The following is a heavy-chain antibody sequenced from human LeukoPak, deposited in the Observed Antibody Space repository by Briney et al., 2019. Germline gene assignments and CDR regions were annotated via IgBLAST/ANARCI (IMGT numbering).Heavy chain of an antibody. CDR3: AKTMVRGGPPYYYCGMDV. Sequence: GGSLTLSCAASGFTFDGFAMQWDRQAPGKGLQWVSYISGDGGGPYQAVPVKGRFTISRDNSKNYLYLQMNSLRTEDTALYYCAKTMVRGGPPYYYCGMDVWGQGTTVTVSS. CDR2: ISGDGGGP. D-gene: IGHD3-10*01. CDR1: GFTFDGFA. V-gene: IGHV3-43*02. J-gene: IGHJ6*02.